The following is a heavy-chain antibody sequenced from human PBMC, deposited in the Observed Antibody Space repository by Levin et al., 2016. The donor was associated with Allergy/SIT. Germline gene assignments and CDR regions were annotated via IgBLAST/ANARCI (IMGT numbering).Heavy chain of an antibody. CDR2: IRSKAYGGTT. D-gene: IGHD6-19*01. J-gene: IGHJ3*02. CDR3: TRGSSGWYGDAFDI. Sequence: WIRQPPGKGLEWVGFIRSKAYGGTTEYAASVKGRFTISRDDSKSIAYLQMNSLKTEDTAVYYCTRGSSGWYGDAFDIWGQGTMVTVSS. V-gene: IGHV3-49*02.